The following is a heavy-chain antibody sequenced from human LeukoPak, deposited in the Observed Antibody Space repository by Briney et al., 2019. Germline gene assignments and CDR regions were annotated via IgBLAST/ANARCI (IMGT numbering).Heavy chain of an antibody. V-gene: IGHV3-30*02. J-gene: IGHJ5*02. CDR2: IRYDGSNK. D-gene: IGHD5-12*01. Sequence: GGSLRLSCAAAGFTFSSYGMHWVRQAPGKGLEWVAFIRYDGSNKYYADSVKGRFTISRDNSKNTLYLQMNSLRAEDTAVYYCAKDPGSGYAIDPWGQGTLVTVSS. CDR3: AKDPGSGYAIDP. CDR1: GFTFSSYG.